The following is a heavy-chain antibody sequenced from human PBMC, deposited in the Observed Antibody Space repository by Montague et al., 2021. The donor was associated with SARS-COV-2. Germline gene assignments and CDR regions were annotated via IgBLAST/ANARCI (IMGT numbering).Heavy chain of an antibody. Sequence: SETLSLTCSVSGGSLSSFYWSWIRQPPGKGLEYIGYIHYGGSTNFSPFFSSRLTMSADTSKNQFSLKLTSVTAADTAIYFCARDRFDFGAGRQGTIDFWGQGTLVTVSS. CDR3: ARDRFDFGAGRQGTIDF. CDR1: GGSLSSFY. D-gene: IGHD3-10*01. V-gene: IGHV4-59*12. J-gene: IGHJ4*02. CDR2: IHYGGST.